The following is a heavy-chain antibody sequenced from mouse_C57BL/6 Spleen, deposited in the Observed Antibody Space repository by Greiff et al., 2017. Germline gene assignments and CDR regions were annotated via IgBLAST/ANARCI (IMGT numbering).Heavy chain of an antibody. J-gene: IGHJ2*01. CDR3: DRHGRFYYDYDKFDY. Sequence: QVQLKESGPELVKPGASVKLSCKASGYTFTEYTINWVKQRPGKGLEWIGWFYPGSGSIKYNEKFKDKATLTVDKSSSTVYMELSRVTSEESAVYFGDRHGRFYYDYDKFDYWGQGTTLTVSS. V-gene: IGHV1-62-2*01. CDR1: GYTFTEYT. CDR2: FYPGSGSI. D-gene: IGHD2-4*01.